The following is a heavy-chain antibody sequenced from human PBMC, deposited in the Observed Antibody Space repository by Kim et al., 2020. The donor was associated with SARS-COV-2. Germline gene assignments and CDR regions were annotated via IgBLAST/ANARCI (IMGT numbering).Heavy chain of an antibody. CDR3: ARGLALSP. CDR2: INHSGST. J-gene: IGHJ5*02. CDR1: GGSFSGYY. V-gene: IGHV4-34*01. Sequence: SETLSLTCAVYGGSFSGYYWSWIRQPPGKGLEWIGEINHSGSTNYNPSLKSRVTISVDTSKNQFSLKLSSVTAADTAVYYCARGLALSPWGQGTLVTVSS.